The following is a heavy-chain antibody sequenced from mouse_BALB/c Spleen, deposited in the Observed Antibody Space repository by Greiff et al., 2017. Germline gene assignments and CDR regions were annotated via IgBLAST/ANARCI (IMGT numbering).Heavy chain of an antibody. J-gene: IGHJ3*01. D-gene: IGHD2-14*01. CDR1: GYSITSGYS. Sequence: EVQLQQSGPDLVKPSQSLSLTCTVTGYSITSGYSWHWIRQFPGNKLEWMGYIHYSGSTNYNPSLKSRISITRDTSKNQFFLQLNSVTTEDTATYYCATPAYYRYDGGAWFAYWGQGTLVTVSA. CDR2: IHYSGST. V-gene: IGHV3-1*02. CDR3: ATPAYYRYDGGAWFAY.